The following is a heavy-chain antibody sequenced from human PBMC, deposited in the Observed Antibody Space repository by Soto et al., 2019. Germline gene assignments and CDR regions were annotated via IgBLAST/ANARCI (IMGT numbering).Heavy chain of an antibody. CDR3: ARAYYDSSGYYLLFHAFNI. D-gene: IGHD3-22*01. V-gene: IGHV3-48*01. Sequence: HPGGSLRLSCAASGFTFSSYSMNWVRQAPGKGREGVSYISSSSSTIYYADSVKGRFTISRDNAKNSLYLQMNSLRAEEPAVYSCARAYYDSSGYYLLFHAFNIWGQGTMVTVSS. CDR1: GFTFSSYS. CDR2: ISSSSSTI. J-gene: IGHJ3*02.